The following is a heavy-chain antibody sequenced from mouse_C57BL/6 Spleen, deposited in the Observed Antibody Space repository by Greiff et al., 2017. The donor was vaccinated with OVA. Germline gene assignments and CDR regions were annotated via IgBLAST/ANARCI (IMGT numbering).Heavy chain of an antibody. CDR3: ARDEGIYDGPPDY. CDR1: GYTFTSYW. D-gene: IGHD2-3*01. V-gene: IGHV1-55*01. CDR2: LYPGSGST. Sequence: QVQLQQPGAELVKPGASVKMSCKASGYTFTSYWITWVKQRPGHGLEWIGDLYPGSGSTNYNEKFKSKATLTVDTSSSTAYMQLSSLTAEDSAVYDCARDEGIYDGPPDYWGQGTTLTVSS. J-gene: IGHJ2*01.